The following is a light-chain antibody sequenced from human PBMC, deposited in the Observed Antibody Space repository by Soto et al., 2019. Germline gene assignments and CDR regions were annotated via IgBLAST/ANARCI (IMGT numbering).Light chain of an antibody. CDR2: SAS. J-gene: IGKJ1*01. V-gene: IGKV1-39*01. Sequence: DIQMTQSPSFLSASAGDRVTIFCRASQTIRNFLHWYQQKPGKAPKLLIYSASNLESGVPSRFGGSGSGTDFTLTISSLEPEDFATYYCQQSYRNPRTFGLGTRVEIK. CDR3: QQSYRNPRT. CDR1: QTIRNF.